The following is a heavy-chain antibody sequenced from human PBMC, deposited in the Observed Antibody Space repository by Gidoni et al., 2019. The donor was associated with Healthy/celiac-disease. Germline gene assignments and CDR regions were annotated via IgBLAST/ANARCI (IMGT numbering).Heavy chain of an antibody. D-gene: IGHD1-20*01. CDR3: AREREVNWNYFDY. CDR1: DGPISSGSYY. J-gene: IGHJ4*02. Sequence: QVHLQESGPGLVKPSQTLSLTCTVSDGPISSGSYYWSWIRQPAGKGLEWIGRIYPSGSTNYNPSLKSRVTISVDTSKNQFSLKLSSVTATDTAVYYCAREREVNWNYFDYWGQGTLVTVSS. CDR2: IYPSGST. V-gene: IGHV4-61*02.